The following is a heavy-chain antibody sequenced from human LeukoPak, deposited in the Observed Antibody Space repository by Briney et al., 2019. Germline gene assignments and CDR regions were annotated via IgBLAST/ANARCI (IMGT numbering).Heavy chain of an antibody. D-gene: IGHD6-19*01. V-gene: IGHV1-69*05. Sequence: GASVKVSCKASGGTFSSYGISWVRQSPGQGLEWMGRIIPIFGTANYAQKFQGRVTITTAESTSTAYMELSSLRSEDTAVYYCAGAPRSSGWSRNPSLGYYYMDVWGKGTTVTVSS. CDR1: GGTFSSYG. J-gene: IGHJ6*03. CDR3: AGAPRSSGWSRNPSLGYYYMDV. CDR2: IIPIFGTA.